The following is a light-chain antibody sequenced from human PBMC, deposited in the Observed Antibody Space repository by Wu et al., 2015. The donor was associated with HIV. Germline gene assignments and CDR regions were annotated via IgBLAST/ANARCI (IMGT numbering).Light chain of an antibody. Sequence: EIVLTQSPGTLSLSPGERATLSCRASQSVSSSYLAWYQQKPGQAPRLLIYGASSRATGIPDRFSGSGSGTDFTLTISRLEPEDFAVYYCQQYGSSPRFFGPWDQGGYQT. V-gene: IGKV3-20*01. CDR3: QQYGSSPRF. CDR2: GAS. J-gene: IGKJ3*01. CDR1: QSVSSSY.